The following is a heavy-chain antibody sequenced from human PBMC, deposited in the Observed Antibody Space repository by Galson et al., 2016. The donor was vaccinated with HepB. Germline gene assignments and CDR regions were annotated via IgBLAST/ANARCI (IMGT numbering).Heavy chain of an antibody. CDR1: GFTFSSYA. CDR2: ISGSGGST. Sequence: SLRLSCAASGFTFSSYAMSWVRQAPGKGLEWVSAISGSGGSTYYADSVKGRFTISRDNSKNTLYLQMNSLRAEDTAVYYCAKDPIQCGGDCTRASYYFDYWGPGTLSPSPQ. D-gene: IGHD2-21*02. CDR3: AKDPIQCGGDCTRASYYFDY. J-gene: IGHJ4*02. V-gene: IGHV3-23*01.